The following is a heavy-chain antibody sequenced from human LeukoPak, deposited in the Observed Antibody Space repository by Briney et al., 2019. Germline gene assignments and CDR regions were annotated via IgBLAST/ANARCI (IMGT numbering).Heavy chain of an antibody. J-gene: IGHJ6*03. Sequence: NSSETLSLTCTVSGGSISSSSYYWGWIRQPPGKGLEWIGYIYHSGSTYYNPSLKSRVTISVDRSKNQFSLKLSSVTAVDTAVYYCARGPKSAWVIGPAGYHMDVWGKGTTVTVSS. CDR2: IYHSGST. V-gene: IGHV4-39*07. CDR3: ARGPKSAWVIGPAGYHMDV. CDR1: GGSISSSSYY. D-gene: IGHD2-21*01.